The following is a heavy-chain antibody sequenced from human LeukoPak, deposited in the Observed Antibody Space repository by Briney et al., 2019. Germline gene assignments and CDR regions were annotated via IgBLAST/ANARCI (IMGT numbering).Heavy chain of an antibody. Sequence: PGGSLRLSCAASGLTFSAYTMNWVHQAPGKGLEWVSSIGGYSTYIYYADSVKGRFTISGDNAKNSLYLQMNSLRAEDTAVYYCAREDSGWTLGGQGTLVSVSS. CDR3: AREDSGWTL. CDR2: IGGYSTYI. D-gene: IGHD6-19*01. CDR1: GLTFSAYT. J-gene: IGHJ4*02. V-gene: IGHV3-21*01.